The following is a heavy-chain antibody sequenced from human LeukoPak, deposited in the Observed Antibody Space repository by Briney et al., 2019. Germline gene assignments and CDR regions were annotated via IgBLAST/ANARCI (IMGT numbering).Heavy chain of an antibody. Sequence: GGSLRLSCVVSGIIFRNAWMNWARQTPGKGLEWVGLIKSKVDGGTTDYAAPVKGRFTISRDDSKNTLYLQMSSLKIEDTAIYYCTKDPPLTGGVYSAHWGPGTLVTVSS. D-gene: IGHD7-27*01. J-gene: IGHJ4*02. CDR1: GIIFRNAW. CDR2: IKSKVDGGTT. V-gene: IGHV3-15*07. CDR3: TKDPPLTGGVYSAH.